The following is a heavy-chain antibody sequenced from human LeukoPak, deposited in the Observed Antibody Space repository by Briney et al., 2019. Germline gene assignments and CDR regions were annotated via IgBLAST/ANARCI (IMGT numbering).Heavy chain of an antibody. J-gene: IGHJ4*02. D-gene: IGHD3-3*01. CDR2: TSGSGGST. CDR1: GFTFSSYA. Sequence: GGSLRLSCAASGFTFSSYAMSWVRQAPGKGLEWVSATSGSGGSTYYADSVKGRFTISRDNSKNTLYLQMNNLRAEDTAVYYCARGAGITIFGVVITRYWGQGTLVTVSS. V-gene: IGHV3-23*01. CDR3: ARGAGITIFGVVITRY.